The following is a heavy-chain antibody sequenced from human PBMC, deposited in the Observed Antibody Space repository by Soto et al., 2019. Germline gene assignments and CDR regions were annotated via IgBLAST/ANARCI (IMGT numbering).Heavy chain of an antibody. Sequence: ASVKVSCKTSGYTFNTYGINWVRQAPGQGLELMGWISAYDGKTTYAEKFQGRVTLTTDTSTSTAYMELRSLRSDDTAIYYCARHPHEFWTSYWFDPWGQGTPVTFAS. J-gene: IGHJ5*02. CDR3: ARHPHEFWTSYWFDP. CDR1: GYTFNTYG. V-gene: IGHV1-18*01. CDR2: ISAYDGKT. D-gene: IGHD3-3*01.